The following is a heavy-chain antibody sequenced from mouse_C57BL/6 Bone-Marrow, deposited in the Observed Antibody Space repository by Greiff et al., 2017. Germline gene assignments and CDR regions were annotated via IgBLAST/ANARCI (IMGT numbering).Heavy chain of an antibody. D-gene: IGHD1-1*01. V-gene: IGHV1-54*01. J-gene: IGHJ1*03. CDR3: ARLPYYYGSSYWYFDV. Sequence: VQLQQSGAELVRPGTSVKVSCKASGYAFTNYLIEWVKQRPGQGLEWIGVLNPGSGGTNYNEKFKGKATLTADKSSSTAYMQLSSLTSEDSAVYFCARLPYYYGSSYWYFDVWGTGTTVTVSS. CDR1: GYAFTNYL. CDR2: LNPGSGGT.